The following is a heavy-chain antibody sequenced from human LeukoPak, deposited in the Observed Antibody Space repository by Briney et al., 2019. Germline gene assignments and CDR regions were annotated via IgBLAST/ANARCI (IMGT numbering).Heavy chain of an antibody. J-gene: IGHJ3*02. CDR2: INWNGGST. CDR3: ARPPTTSGNFDAFHI. V-gene: IGHV3-20*04. CDR1: GFTFDDCG. D-gene: IGHD1-26*01. Sequence: GGSLRLSCAASGFTFDDCGMSWVRQAPGKGREWVSGINWNGGSTGYADSVKGRFTISRDNAKNSLYLQVNSLRAEDTAVYYCARPPTTSGNFDAFHIWGRGTVVTVSS.